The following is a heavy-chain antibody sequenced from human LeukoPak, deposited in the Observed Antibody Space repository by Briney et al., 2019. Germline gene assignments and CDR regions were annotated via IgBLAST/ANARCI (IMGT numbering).Heavy chain of an antibody. CDR2: IYTSGST. CDR1: GGSISSYY. J-gene: IGHJ6*02. V-gene: IGHV4-4*07. Sequence: KASETLSLTCTVSGGSISSYYWSWIRQPAGKGLEWIGRIYTSGSTNYNPSLKSRVTMSVDTSKNQFSLKLSSVTAADTAVYYCARDNLPYDSSGYVGWDHHYYYGMDVWGQGTTVTVSS. D-gene: IGHD3-22*01. CDR3: ARDNLPYDSSGYVGWDHHYYYGMDV.